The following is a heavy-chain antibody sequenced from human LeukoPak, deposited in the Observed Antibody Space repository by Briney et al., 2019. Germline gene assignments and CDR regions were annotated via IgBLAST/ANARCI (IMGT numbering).Heavy chain of an antibody. Sequence: NPSETLSLTCAVYGGSFSGYYWSWIRQPPGKGLEWIGEINHSGSTNYNPSLKSRVTISVDTSKNQFSLKLSSVTAADTAVYYCARGAGGARPLDCWGQGTLVTVSS. V-gene: IGHV4-34*01. CDR2: INHSGST. J-gene: IGHJ4*02. CDR3: ARGAGGARPLDC. CDR1: GGSFSGYY. D-gene: IGHD3-10*01.